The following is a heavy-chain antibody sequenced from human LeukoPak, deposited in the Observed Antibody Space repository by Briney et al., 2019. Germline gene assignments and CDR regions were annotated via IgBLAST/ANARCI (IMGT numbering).Heavy chain of an antibody. Sequence: SETLSLTCTVSGGSISSYYWSWIRQPPGKGLEWIGYIYYSGSTNYNPSLKSRVTISVDTSKNQFSLKLSSVTAADTAVYYCARALWFGELPDDAFDIWGQGTMVTVSS. J-gene: IGHJ3*02. CDR1: GGSISSYY. D-gene: IGHD3-10*01. V-gene: IGHV4-59*08. CDR3: ARALWFGELPDDAFDI. CDR2: IYYSGST.